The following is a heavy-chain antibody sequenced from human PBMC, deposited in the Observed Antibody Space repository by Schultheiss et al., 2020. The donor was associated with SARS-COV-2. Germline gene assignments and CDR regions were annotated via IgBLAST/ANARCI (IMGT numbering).Heavy chain of an antibody. V-gene: IGHV4-39*07. J-gene: IGHJ4*02. CDR3: ARAPGGYDTTFDY. D-gene: IGHD1-1*01. CDR1: GGSISSSSYY. CDR2: IYYSGST. Sequence: SETLSLTCTVSGGSISSSSYYWGWIRQPPGKGLKWIGSIYYSGSTYYNPSLKSRVTISVDTSKNQFSLKLSSVTAADTAVYYCARAPGGYDTTFDYWGQGTLVTVSS.